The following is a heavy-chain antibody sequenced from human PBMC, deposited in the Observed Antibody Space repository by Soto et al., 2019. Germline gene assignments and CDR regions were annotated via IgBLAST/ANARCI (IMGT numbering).Heavy chain of an antibody. CDR1: GGSINSGDYY. V-gene: IGHV4-30-4*01. CDR3: ARDRYYGSGTYYNFYSGMDV. D-gene: IGHD3-10*01. J-gene: IGHJ6*02. Sequence: SETLSLTCTVSGGSINSGDYYWTWVRQPPGKGLEWIGNILHSGSTYYTPSLQSRVTISLDTSKNHFSLKLSSVTPADTAVYYCARDRYYGSGTYYNFYSGMDVWGQGTTVTVYS. CDR2: ILHSGST.